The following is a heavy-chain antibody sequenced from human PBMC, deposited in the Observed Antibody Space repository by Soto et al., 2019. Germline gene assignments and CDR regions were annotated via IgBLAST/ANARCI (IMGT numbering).Heavy chain of an antibody. CDR2: INSDGSST. J-gene: IGHJ4*02. Sequence: EGSLRLSCAASGFTFSSYWMHWVRQAPGKGLVWVSRINSDGSSTSYADSVKGRFTISRDNAKNTLYLQMNSLRAEDTAVYYCAREARYDSSGYYYVYWGQGTLVTVSS. V-gene: IGHV3-74*01. CDR1: GFTFSSYW. D-gene: IGHD3-22*01. CDR3: AREARYDSSGYYYVY.